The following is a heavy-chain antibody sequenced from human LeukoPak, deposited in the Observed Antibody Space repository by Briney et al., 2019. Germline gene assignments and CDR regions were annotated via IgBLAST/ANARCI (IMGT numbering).Heavy chain of an antibody. J-gene: IGHJ4*02. D-gene: IGHD2-15*01. Sequence: GGSLRLSCTASDFTFRSYAMSWVRQAPGKGLEWVSGISGSGGGTYYADSVKGRFTISRDNSKNTLYLQMNSLRAEDTAVYYCAKGLGSSGRYYFDYWGQGTLVTVSS. V-gene: IGHV3-23*01. CDR3: AKGLGSSGRYYFDY. CDR2: ISGSGGGT. CDR1: DFTFRSYA.